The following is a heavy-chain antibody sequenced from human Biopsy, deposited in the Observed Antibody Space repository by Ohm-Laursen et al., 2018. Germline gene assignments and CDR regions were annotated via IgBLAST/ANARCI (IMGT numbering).Heavy chain of an antibody. V-gene: IGHV4-59*02. CDR1: GDSVTKYY. D-gene: IGHD4-11*01. CDR3: ARDSGILNYGNFKFYHYYGMDV. Sequence: SQTLSLTCAVSGDSVTKYYWSWIRQPPGKGLEWIGHIYYSGMTKYNPSLQSRVSISVDTSRNQVSRTLSSVTAADTAVYYCARDSGILNYGNFKFYHYYGMDVWGQGTKVTVSS. J-gene: IGHJ6*02. CDR2: IYYSGMT.